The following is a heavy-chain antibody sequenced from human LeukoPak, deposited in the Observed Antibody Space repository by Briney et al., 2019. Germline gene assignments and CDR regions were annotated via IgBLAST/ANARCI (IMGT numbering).Heavy chain of an antibody. Sequence: SETLSLTCTVSGASISSHYWSWIRQPPGKGLEWIGYIYYSGYTKYNPSLKSRVTISGDTSENQFSLKLRSVTAADTTVYYCARYSSSLRFDPWRKGTLVTVSS. D-gene: IGHD6-6*01. CDR1: GASISSHY. V-gene: IGHV4-59*08. CDR3: ARYSSSLRFDP. CDR2: IYYSGYT. J-gene: IGHJ5*02.